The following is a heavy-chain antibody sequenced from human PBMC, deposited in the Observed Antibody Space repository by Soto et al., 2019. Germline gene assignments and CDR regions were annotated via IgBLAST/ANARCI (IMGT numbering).Heavy chain of an antibody. Sequence: EVQLVESGGGLVQPGRSLRLSCAASGFTFDDYAMHWVRQAPGKGLEWVSGISWNSGSIGYADSVKGRFTISRDNAKNSLYLQMNSLRAEDTALYYCVKEGYCSGGSCSSFDYWGQGTLVTVSS. CDR3: VKEGYCSGGSCSSFDY. CDR1: GFTFDDYA. D-gene: IGHD2-15*01. CDR2: ISWNSGSI. J-gene: IGHJ4*02. V-gene: IGHV3-9*01.